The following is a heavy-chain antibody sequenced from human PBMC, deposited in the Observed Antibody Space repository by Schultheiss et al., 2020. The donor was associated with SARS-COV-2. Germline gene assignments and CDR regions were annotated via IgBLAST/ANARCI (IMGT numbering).Heavy chain of an antibody. CDR2: TYYLFKWYN. Sequence: TLSLTCAISGDSVSRNSAAWNWIRQSPSRGLEWLGRTYYLFKWYNDYAVSVKSRITINSDTAKNQFSLRLNSVTPEDTAVYYCARDRSSSWYGLQYYFDYCGQG. CDR3: ARDRSSSWYGLQYYFDY. V-gene: IGHV6-1*01. J-gene: IGHJ4*02. CDR1: GDSVSRNSAA. D-gene: IGHD6-13*01.